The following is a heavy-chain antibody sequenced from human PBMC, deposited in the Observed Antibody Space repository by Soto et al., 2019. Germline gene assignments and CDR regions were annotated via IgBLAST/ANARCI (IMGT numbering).Heavy chain of an antibody. CDR2: ISGSGGST. Sequence: GGSLRLSCAASGFTFSSYAMSWVRQAPGKGLEWVAAISGSGGSTYYADSVKGRFTISRDNSKNTLYLQMNSLRAEDTAVDYCAKPYYGGANGGAWGQGTLVTVSS. V-gene: IGHV3-23*01. J-gene: IGHJ5*02. D-gene: IGHD4-17*01. CDR1: GFTFSSYA. CDR3: AKPYYGGANGGA.